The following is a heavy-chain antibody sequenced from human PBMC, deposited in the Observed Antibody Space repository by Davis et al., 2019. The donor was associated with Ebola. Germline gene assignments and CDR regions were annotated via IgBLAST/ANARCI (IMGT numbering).Heavy chain of an antibody. V-gene: IGHV4-4*02. Sequence: MPGGSLRLSCAVSGGSISSSNWWSWVRQPPGKGLEWIGYIYYSGSTNYNPSLKSRVTITVETSKNQFSLKLSSVTAADTAVYYCARSGYRSGWYIGDGFDPWGQGTLVTVSS. J-gene: IGHJ5*02. CDR1: GGSISSSNW. D-gene: IGHD6-19*01. CDR3: ARSGYRSGWYIGDGFDP. CDR2: IYYSGST.